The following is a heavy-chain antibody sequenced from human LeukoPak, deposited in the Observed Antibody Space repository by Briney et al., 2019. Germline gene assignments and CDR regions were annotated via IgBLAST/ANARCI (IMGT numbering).Heavy chain of an antibody. J-gene: IGHJ3*02. Sequence: SETLSLTCTVSGASISSYYWSWIRQPPGKGLEWIGYMYYSGSTNYNPSLKSRVTISVDTSKNQFSLQLNSVTAADTAVYYCARDISGGSHVFDIWGQGTMVTVSS. CDR1: GASISSYY. D-gene: IGHD3-3*02. CDR3: ARDISGGSHVFDI. V-gene: IGHV4-59*08. CDR2: MYYSGST.